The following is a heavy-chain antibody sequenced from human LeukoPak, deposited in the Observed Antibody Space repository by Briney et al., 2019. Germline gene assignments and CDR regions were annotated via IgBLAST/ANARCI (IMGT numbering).Heavy chain of an antibody. Sequence: PGGSLRLSCAASGFTFSSYWMSWVRQAPGKGLEWVANIKQDGSEKYYVDSVKGRFTISRDNAKNSLYLQMNSLRAEDTAVYYCARAGTVTKNDAFDIWGQGTMVTVSS. CDR1: GFTFSSYW. CDR2: IKQDGSEK. D-gene: IGHD4-17*01. CDR3: ARAGTVTKNDAFDI. V-gene: IGHV3-7*01. J-gene: IGHJ3*02.